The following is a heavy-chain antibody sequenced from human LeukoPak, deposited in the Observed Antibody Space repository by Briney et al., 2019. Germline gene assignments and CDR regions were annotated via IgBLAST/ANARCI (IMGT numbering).Heavy chain of an antibody. Sequence: ASVNVSCKTSGYTFNDYYIYWVRQAPGQGLEWMGRINPRSGDTNYAQKFQDWVTMTRDTSISTAYMDLRSLKFDDTAVYFCARGPTNVLPASRFSSRRTNKRVRYFQEWGQGTLVTVSS. CDR1: GYTFNDYY. J-gene: IGHJ1*01. V-gene: IGHV1-2*04. D-gene: IGHD6-13*01. CDR3: ARGPTNVLPASRFSSRRTNKRVRYFQE. CDR2: INPRSGDT.